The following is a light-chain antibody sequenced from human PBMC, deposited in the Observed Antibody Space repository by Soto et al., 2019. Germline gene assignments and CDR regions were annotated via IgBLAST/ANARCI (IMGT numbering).Light chain of an antibody. CDR2: KAS. V-gene: IGKV1-5*03. CDR1: QSISYW. CDR3: QQYNHYWT. J-gene: IGKJ1*01. Sequence: DIQMTQSPSTLSASVGDRVTITCRASQSISYWLAWYQQKPGKAPNLLIYKASSLESGVPSRFSGSGSGTEFTLTISSLQPDDFATYHCQQYNHYWTFGQGTKVEIK.